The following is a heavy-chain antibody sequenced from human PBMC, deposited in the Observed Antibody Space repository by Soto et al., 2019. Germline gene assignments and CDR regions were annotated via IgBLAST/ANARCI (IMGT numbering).Heavy chain of an antibody. CDR2: IYYSGST. Sequence: QVQLQESGPGLVKPSQTLSLTCTVSGGSISSGGYHWSWIRQHPGKGLEWIGYIYYSGSTYYNPALTSRVTISVDTSKNQFSWKLSSVTAADTAVYYCAREPDYWGQGTLVTVSS. J-gene: IGHJ4*02. V-gene: IGHV4-31*03. CDR1: GGSISSGGYH. CDR3: AREPDY.